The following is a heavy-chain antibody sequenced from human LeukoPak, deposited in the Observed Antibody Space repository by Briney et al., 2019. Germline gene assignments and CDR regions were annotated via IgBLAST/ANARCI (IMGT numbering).Heavy chain of an antibody. CDR3: ARRGNANFFDY. Sequence: SETLSLTCTVSGGSISSYYWSWIRQPAGKGLEWIGRIYTGGSTNYNPSLKSRVTMSVDTSKNQFSLKLSSVTAAGTAVYHCARRGNANFFDYWGQGTLAIVSS. J-gene: IGHJ4*02. CDR2: IYTGGST. V-gene: IGHV4-4*07. CDR1: GGSISSYY.